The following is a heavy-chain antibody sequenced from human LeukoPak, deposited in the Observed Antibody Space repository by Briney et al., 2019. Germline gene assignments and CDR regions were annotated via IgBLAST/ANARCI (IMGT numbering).Heavy chain of an antibody. V-gene: IGHV1-2*06. D-gene: IGHD5-18*01. CDR3: ARGGRIGYAIETY. CDR1: GYTVTSYY. Sequence: ASVKVSCKASGYTVTSYYMHWVRQAPGQGLEWMGRINPNSGGTNYAQKFQGRVTMTRDTSISTAYMELSRLRSDDTAVYYCARGGRIGYAIETYWGQGTLVTVSS. CDR2: INPNSGGT. J-gene: IGHJ4*02.